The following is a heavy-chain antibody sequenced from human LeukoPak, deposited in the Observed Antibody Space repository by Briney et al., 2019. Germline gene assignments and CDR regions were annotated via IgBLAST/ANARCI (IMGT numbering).Heavy chain of an antibody. CDR3: AKDSVGGGITMIPLGYFDY. V-gene: IGHV3-30*02. CDR2: IRYDGSNK. CDR1: GFTFSSYG. D-gene: IGHD3-22*01. J-gene: IGHJ4*02. Sequence: LSGGSLRLSCAASGFTFSSYGMHWVRQAPGKGLEWVAFIRYDGSNKYYAGSVKGRFTISRDNSKNTLYLQMNSLRAEDTAVYYCAKDSVGGGITMIPLGYFDYWGQGTLVTVSS.